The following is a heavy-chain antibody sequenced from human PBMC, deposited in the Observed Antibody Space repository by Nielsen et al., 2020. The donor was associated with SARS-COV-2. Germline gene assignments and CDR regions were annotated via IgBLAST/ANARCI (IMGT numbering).Heavy chain of an antibody. CDR1: GGSISSGGYY. J-gene: IGHJ3*02. V-gene: IGHV4-31*03. CDR2: IYYSGST. D-gene: IGHD4-23*01. CDR3: ARRGYGGPRAFDI. Sequence: LRLSCTVSGGSISSGGYYWSWIRQHPGKGLEWIGYIYYSGSTYYNPSLKSRVTISVDTSKNQFSLKLSSVTAADTAVYYCARRGYGGPRAFDIWGQGTMVTVSS.